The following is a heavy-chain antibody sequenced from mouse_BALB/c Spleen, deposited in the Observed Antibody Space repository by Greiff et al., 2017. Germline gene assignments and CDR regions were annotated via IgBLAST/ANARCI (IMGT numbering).Heavy chain of an antibody. J-gene: IGHJ4*01. CDR3: ARDQRSYYGSSYGMDY. Sequence: VNVVESGPGLVAPSQSLSITCTVSGFSLTGYGVNWVRQPPGKGLEWLGMIWGDGSTDYNSALKSRLSISKDNSKSQVFLKMNSLQTDDTARYYCARDQRSYYGSSYGMDYWGQGTSVTVSS. V-gene: IGHV2-6-7*01. CDR1: GFSLTGYG. CDR2: IWGDGST. D-gene: IGHD1-1*01.